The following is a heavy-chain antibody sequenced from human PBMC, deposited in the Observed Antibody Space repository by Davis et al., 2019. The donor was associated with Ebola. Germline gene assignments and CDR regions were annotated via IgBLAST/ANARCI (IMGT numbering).Heavy chain of an antibody. Sequence: AASVPVSCKASGYTFTAYYMHWVRRAPGQGLEWMGWINPNSGGTNNAQKFQGRVTMTRGTSISTAYMELNSLTSDDTAVYYCARAVPATQNLDYWGPGTLVTVSS. CDR3: ARAVPATQNLDY. CDR1: GYTFTAYY. J-gene: IGHJ4*02. V-gene: IGHV1-2*02. CDR2: INPNSGGT. D-gene: IGHD2-15*01.